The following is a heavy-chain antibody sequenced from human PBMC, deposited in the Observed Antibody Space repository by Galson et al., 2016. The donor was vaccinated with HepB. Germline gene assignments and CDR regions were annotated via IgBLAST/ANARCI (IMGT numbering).Heavy chain of an antibody. Sequence: EPLSLTCAVYGGSFSGFYWSWFRQPPGKGPEWIGEIDHKERASYNPSLRSRVTISVDMSNHQFSLSLSSVTAADTAVYYCARPAGGGRPFYFDYWGQGTLVTVSS. V-gene: IGHV4-34*01. D-gene: IGHD2-15*01. CDR3: ARPAGGGRPFYFDY. CDR1: GGSFSGFY. CDR2: IDHKERA. J-gene: IGHJ4*02.